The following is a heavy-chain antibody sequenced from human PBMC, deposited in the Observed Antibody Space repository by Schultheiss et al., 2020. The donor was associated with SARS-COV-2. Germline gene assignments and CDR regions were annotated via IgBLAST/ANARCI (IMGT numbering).Heavy chain of an antibody. V-gene: IGHV3-74*03. CDR3: ASAIEPMIVVVIPWD. J-gene: IGHJ4*02. Sequence: GGSLRLSCGASGFTFSSYAMSWVRQAPGKGLVWVSRINSDGSSTMYADSVMGRFTISRDNAENTLYLQMNSLRAEDTAVYYCASAIEPMIVVVIPWDWGQGTLVTVSS. D-gene: IGHD3-22*01. CDR2: INSDGSST. CDR1: GFTFSSYA.